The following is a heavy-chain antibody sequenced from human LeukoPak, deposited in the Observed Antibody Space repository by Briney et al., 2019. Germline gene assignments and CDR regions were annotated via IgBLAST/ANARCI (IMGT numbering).Heavy chain of an antibody. CDR3: ARLRRGDAFDI. CDR1: GGSISSYY. J-gene: IGHJ3*02. V-gene: IGHV4-59*01. Sequence: SETLSLTCTVSGGSISSYYWSWIRQPPGKGLEWIGYIYYSGSTNYNPSLKSRVTISVDTSKNQFFLKLSSVTAADTAVYYCARLRRGDAFDIWGQGTMVTVSS. D-gene: IGHD4-17*01. CDR2: IYYSGST.